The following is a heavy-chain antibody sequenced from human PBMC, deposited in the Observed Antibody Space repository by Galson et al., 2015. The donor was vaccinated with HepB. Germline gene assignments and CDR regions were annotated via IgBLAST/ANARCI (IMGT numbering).Heavy chain of an antibody. V-gene: IGHV3-15*01. CDR3: TTERGRWFGELYGDDSEYYFDY. Sequence: SLRLSCAASGFTFSNAWMSWVRQAPGKGLEWVGRIKSKTDGGTTDYAAPVKGRFTISRDDSKNTLYLQMNSLKTEDTAVYYCTTERGRWFGELYGDDSEYYFDYWGQGTLVTVSS. CDR1: GFTFSNAW. CDR2: IKSKTDGGTT. D-gene: IGHD3-10*01. J-gene: IGHJ4*02.